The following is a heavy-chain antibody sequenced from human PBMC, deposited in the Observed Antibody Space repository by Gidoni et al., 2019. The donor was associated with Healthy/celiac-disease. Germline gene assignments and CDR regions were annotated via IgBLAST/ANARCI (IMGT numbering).Heavy chain of an antibody. CDR1: GFSLSNARMG. V-gene: IGHV2-26*01. J-gene: IGHJ2*01. CDR2: IFSNDEK. D-gene: IGHD3-22*01. CDR3: ALYADDPGVITPLDWYFDL. Sequence: QVTLKESGPVLVKPTETLTLTCTVSGFSLSNARMGVSWIRQPPGKALEWLAHIFSNDEKSYSTSLKSRLTISKDTSKSQVVLTMTNMDPVDTATYYCALYADDPGVITPLDWYFDLWGRGTLVTVSS.